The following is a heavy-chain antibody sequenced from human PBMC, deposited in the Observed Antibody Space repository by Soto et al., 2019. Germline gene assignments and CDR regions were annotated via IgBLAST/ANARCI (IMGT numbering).Heavy chain of an antibody. CDR3: VKDGDSNACPCRHV. D-gene: IGHD3-22*01. V-gene: IGHV1-18*01. CDR1: GYTFTRNG. J-gene: IGHJ6*02. CDR2: ISPNSGNI. Sequence: QVHLVQSGAEVKKPGASVNVSCKTSGYTFTRNGISWVRQAPGQGLEWMGWISPNSGNIKYAQKLQGRVSMTTDTTDSTAYIELRSLRSHGTAVTYFVKDGDSNACPCRHVWGPGTTVTVSS.